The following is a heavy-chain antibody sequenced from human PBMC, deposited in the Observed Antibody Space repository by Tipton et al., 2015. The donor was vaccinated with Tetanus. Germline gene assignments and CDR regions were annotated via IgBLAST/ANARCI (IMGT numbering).Heavy chain of an antibody. J-gene: IGHJ4*02. CDR3: AYGGYGFFDF. D-gene: IGHD5-12*01. CDR2: TFYSGST. CDR1: GGSISRTTYY. Sequence: TLSLTCSVSGGSISRTTYYWSWVRQRPGKGLEWIGYTFYSGSTYYVPSFQSRVSISVDTSKNQFSLPLRSVSAADTAMYFCAYGGYGFFDFWGQGILVTVSS. V-gene: IGHV4-31*03.